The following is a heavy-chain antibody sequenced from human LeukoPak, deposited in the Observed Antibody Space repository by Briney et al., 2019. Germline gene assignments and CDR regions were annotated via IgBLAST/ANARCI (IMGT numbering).Heavy chain of an antibody. CDR2: ISGSGGST. CDR3: AKSGYPPFDY. V-gene: IGHV3-23*01. D-gene: IGHD3-16*02. Sequence: GGSLRLSCAASGFTFSSYAMSWVRQAPGKGLEWVSAISGSGGSTYYADSAKGRFTISRDNSKNTLYPQMNSLRAEDTAVYYCAKSGYPPFDYWGQGTLVTVSS. CDR1: GFTFSSYA. J-gene: IGHJ4*02.